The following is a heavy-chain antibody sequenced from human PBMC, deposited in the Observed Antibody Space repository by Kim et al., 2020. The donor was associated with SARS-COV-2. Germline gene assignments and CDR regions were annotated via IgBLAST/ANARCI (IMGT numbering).Heavy chain of an antibody. V-gene: IGHV4-59*13. J-gene: IGHJ4*02. D-gene: IGHD2-15*01. CDR3: ARAPWLLPDY. CDR2: IYYSGST. Sequence: SETLSLTCTVSGGSITNYFRSWIRQPPGKGLEWIGHIYYSGSTNYNPSLKSRVTISVDTSKNQFSLKLSSVTAADTAVYYCARAPWLLPDYWGQGTLVTVSS. CDR1: GGSITNYF.